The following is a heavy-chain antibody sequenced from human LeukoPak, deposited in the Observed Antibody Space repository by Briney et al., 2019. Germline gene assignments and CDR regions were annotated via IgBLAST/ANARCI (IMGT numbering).Heavy chain of an antibody. CDR3: ARDGGIAARPHYYYYMDV. D-gene: IGHD6-6*01. Sequence: SVKVSCKASGGTFSSYAISWVRQAPGQGLEWMGGIIPIFGTANYAQKFQGRVTITTDESTSTAYMELSSLRSEDTAVYSCARDGGIAARPHYYYYMDVWGKGTTVTVSS. V-gene: IGHV1-69*05. CDR2: IIPIFGTA. CDR1: GGTFSSYA. J-gene: IGHJ6*03.